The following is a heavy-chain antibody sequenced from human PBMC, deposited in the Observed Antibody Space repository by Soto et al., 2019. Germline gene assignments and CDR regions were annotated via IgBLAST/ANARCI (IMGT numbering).Heavy chain of an antibody. D-gene: IGHD3-10*01. CDR3: ARSPDYYGSGSYYFAY. Sequence: LXLXCTVSGGSVSSXSYYWIWSRQPPGEGLEWIGYIYYSGSTNYNPSLKSRVTISVDTSKNQFSLKLSSVTAADTAVYYCARSPDYYGSGSYYFAYWGQGTLGPVSS. CDR1: GGSVSSXSYY. J-gene: IGHJ4*02. CDR2: IYYSGST. V-gene: IGHV4-61*01.